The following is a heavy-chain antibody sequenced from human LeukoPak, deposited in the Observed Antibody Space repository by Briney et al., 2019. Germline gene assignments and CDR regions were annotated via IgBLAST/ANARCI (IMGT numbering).Heavy chain of an antibody. V-gene: IGHV3-23*01. CDR1: GFTFSSYA. Sequence: GGSLRLSCAASGFTFSSYAMSWVRQAPGKGLEWVSAISGSGGSTYYADSVKGRFNISRDNSKNTLYLQMNSLRAEDTAVYYCAKGHGLLWFGEEDYWGQGTLVTVSS. D-gene: IGHD3-10*01. J-gene: IGHJ4*02. CDR2: ISGSGGST. CDR3: AKGHGLLWFGEEDY.